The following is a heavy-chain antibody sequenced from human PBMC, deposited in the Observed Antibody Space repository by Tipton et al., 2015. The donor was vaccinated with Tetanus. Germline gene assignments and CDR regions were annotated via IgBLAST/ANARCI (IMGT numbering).Heavy chain of an antibody. Sequence: TLSLTCAVYGGSFSDHYWSWIRQTPGKGLEWIGEIDHRGSTNYNPSLRSRVTLSVDTSKNQLSLRLTSVIAADTAVYYCAGALVRWFDPWGQGTLVTVSS. V-gene: IGHV4-34*01. J-gene: IGHJ5*02. CDR1: GGSFSDHY. CDR2: IDHRGST. D-gene: IGHD3-22*01. CDR3: AGALVRWFDP.